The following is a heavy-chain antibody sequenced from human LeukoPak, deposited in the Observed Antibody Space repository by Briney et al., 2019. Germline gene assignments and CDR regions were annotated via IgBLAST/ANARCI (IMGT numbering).Heavy chain of an antibody. CDR3: TNYDDSSDLWGY. Sequence: GGSLKLSCAASGFSFSDSGMHWVRQAPGKGLEWVGRMRSKTQNYATAYAASVKGRFTISRDDSKNTAFLQMNSLKTEDTAVYYCTNYDDSSDLWGYWGQGTLVTVSS. CDR1: GFSFSDSG. CDR2: MRSKTQNYAT. V-gene: IGHV3-73*01. D-gene: IGHD3-22*01. J-gene: IGHJ4*02.